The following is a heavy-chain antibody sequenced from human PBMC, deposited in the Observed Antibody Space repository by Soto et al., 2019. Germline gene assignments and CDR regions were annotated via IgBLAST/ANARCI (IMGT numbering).Heavy chain of an antibody. J-gene: IGHJ5*02. CDR2: IVVGSGNT. CDR3: AAALNSIPWFGEPTWFDP. CDR1: GFTFTSSA. D-gene: IGHD3-10*01. Sequence: GASVKVSCKASGFTFTSSAMQWVRQARGQRLEWIGWIVVGSGNTNYAQKFQERVTITRDMSTSTAYMELSSLRSEDTAVYYCAAALNSIPWFGEPTWFDPWGQGTLVTVSS. V-gene: IGHV1-58*02.